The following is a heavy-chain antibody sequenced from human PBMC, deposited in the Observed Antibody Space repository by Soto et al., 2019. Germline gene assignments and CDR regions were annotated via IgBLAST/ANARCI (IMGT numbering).Heavy chain of an antibody. J-gene: IGHJ6*03. Sequence: SVKVSCKASGGTFSSYAISWVRQAPGQGLEWMGGIIPIFGTANYAQKFQGRVTVTADKSTSTAYMELSSLRSEDTAVYYCARESPNIGYCSGGSCYRGYMDVWGKGTRVTVSS. CDR3: ARESPNIGYCSGGSCYRGYMDV. V-gene: IGHV1-69*06. CDR2: IIPIFGTA. CDR1: GGTFSSYA. D-gene: IGHD2-15*01.